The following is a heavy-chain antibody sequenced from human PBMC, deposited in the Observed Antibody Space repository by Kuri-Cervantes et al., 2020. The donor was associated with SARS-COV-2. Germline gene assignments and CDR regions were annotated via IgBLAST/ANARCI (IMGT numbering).Heavy chain of an antibody. J-gene: IGHJ4*02. Sequence: SETLSLTCTVSGGSISSSSSYFWGWIRQPPGSGLEFIGNIYYTGSTYYNPSLQSRVTISADTSKKQFSLKLRSVTAADTAIYYCARRRGAITGPGGYFDYWGQGALVTVSS. CDR3: ARRRGAITGPGGYFDY. CDR1: GGSISSSSSYF. CDR2: IYYTGST. D-gene: IGHD1-1*01. V-gene: IGHV4-39*01.